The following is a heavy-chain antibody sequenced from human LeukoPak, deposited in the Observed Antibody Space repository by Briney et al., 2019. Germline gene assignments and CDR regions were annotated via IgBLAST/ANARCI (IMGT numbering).Heavy chain of an antibody. CDR3: ARVSRFLEWLMFDY. V-gene: IGHV3-30*02. CDR1: GFTFSSYG. D-gene: IGHD3-3*01. CDR2: IRYDGSNK. J-gene: IGHJ4*02. Sequence: GGSLRLSCAASGFTFSSYGMHWVRQAPGKGLEWVAFIRYDGSNKYYADSVKGRFTISRDNSKNTLYLQMDSLRAEDTAVYYCARVSRFLEWLMFDYWGQGTLVTVSS.